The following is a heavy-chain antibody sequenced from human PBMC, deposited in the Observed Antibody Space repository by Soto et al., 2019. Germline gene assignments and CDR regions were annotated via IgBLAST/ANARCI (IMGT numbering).Heavy chain of an antibody. Sequence: EVQLLESGGGLVQPGGSLRLSCAASGFTFSSYAMSWVRQAPGKGLEWVSASRGSGGSTYYANSVKGRFTIARDNSKNAMYLHMNSLRAEDTAVYYGAKETWDSDSSGSYHDYWGQGTVVTVSS. V-gene: IGHV3-23*01. J-gene: IGHJ4*02. CDR1: GFTFSSYA. CDR2: SRGSGGST. D-gene: IGHD3-22*01. CDR3: AKETWDSDSSGSYHDY.